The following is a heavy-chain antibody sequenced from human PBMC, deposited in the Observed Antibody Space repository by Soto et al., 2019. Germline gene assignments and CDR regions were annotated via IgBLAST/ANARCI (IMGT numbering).Heavy chain of an antibody. V-gene: IGHV3-23*01. D-gene: IGHD6-6*01. J-gene: IGHJ4*02. CDR3: TGAARPGGNSYFDY. CDR1: GFTFSSYA. CDR2: ISGSGGST. Sequence: EVQLLESGGGLVQPGGSLRLSCAASGFTFSSYAMSWVRQAPGKGLEWVSAISGSGGSTYYADSVKGRFTISRDNSKNTLYLQMNSLRAEDTAVYFCTGAARPGGNSYFDYWGQGTLVTVSS.